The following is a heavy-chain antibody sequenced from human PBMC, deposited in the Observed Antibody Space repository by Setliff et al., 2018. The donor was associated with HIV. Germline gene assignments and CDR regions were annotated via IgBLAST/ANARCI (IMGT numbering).Heavy chain of an antibody. Sequence: KTSETLSLTCTVSGGSISSYYWNWIRQPPGKGLEWIGYIYYTGSTNYNPSLKSPVTISEDTSKNQFSLKVNSVTAADTAVYYCTRDVVIGGDYISDYWGEGRLVTVSS. V-gene: IGHV4-59*12. CDR2: IYYTGST. CDR3: TRDVVIGGDYISDY. J-gene: IGHJ4*02. D-gene: IGHD4-17*01. CDR1: GGSISSYY.